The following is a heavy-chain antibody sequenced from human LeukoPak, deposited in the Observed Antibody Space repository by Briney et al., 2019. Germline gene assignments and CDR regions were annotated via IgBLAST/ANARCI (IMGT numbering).Heavy chain of an antibody. CDR1: GYTFSSYG. CDR2: ITPYNGNT. V-gene: IGHV1-18*01. J-gene: IGHJ4*02. Sequence: GASVKVSCEASGYTFSSYGISWVRQASGQGLEWMGWITPYNGNTNYAQNFHGRVTMTTDTSTSTAYMELRSLRSDDPAVYYCARSLDAGNPPESGYWGQGTLVTVSS. D-gene: IGHD4-23*01. CDR3: ARSLDAGNPPESGY.